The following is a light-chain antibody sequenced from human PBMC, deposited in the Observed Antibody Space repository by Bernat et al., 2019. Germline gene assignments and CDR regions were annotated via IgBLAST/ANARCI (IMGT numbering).Light chain of an antibody. V-gene: IGLV1-40*01. Sequence: QSVLTQPPSVSGAPGQRVTISCAGSSSNIGAGYDVHWYQQLPGTAPRVLIYGNNNRPSGVPDRFSGSKSGTSASLAITGLQADDEADYYCQSYDNSLGGSVFGGGTKLTVL. J-gene: IGLJ2*01. CDR1: SSNIGAGYD. CDR2: GNN. CDR3: QSYDNSLGGSV.